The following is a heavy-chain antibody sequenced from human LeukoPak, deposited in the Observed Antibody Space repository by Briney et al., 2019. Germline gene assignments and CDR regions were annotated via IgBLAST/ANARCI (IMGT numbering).Heavy chain of an antibody. CDR2: ISWNSGYI. CDR1: GFSFEDYA. Sequence: GGSLRLSCAGSGFSFEDYAMHWVRQAPGKGLEWLSIISWNSGYIGYADSVKGRFTISRVNAKNSLYLQMNSLRAEDTAFYYCAKVRGTYSSGFFFDYWGPGALVTVSS. D-gene: IGHD6-19*01. J-gene: IGHJ4*02. V-gene: IGHV3-9*01. CDR3: AKVRGTYSSGFFFDY.